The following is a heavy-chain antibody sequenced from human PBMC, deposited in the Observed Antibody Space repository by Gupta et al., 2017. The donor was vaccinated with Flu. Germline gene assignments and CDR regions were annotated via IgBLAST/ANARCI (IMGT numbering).Heavy chain of an antibody. CDR3: ARERRVGATIYYFDY. J-gene: IGHJ4*02. V-gene: IGHV4-34*01. CDR1: GGSFSGYY. CDR2: INHSGST. D-gene: IGHD1-26*01. Sequence: QLQLQQRVAGLLKPSETLSLTCAVYGGSFSGYYWSWIRQPPGKGLEWIGEINHSGSTSYNPSLKSRVTISVDTSKNQFSLKLSSVTAADTTVYYCARERRVGATIYYFDYWGQGTLVTVSS.